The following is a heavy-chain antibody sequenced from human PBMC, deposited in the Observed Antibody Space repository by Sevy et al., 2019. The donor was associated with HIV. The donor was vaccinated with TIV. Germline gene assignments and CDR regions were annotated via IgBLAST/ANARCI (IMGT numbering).Heavy chain of an antibody. CDR3: VSDPQINDIAESGIIH. Sequence: GGSLRLSCAASGFTFRKYGMHWVRQAPGKGLEWVAVIWWDGSEKYYADSVKGRFTISRDNSEDMMYLQMRSLRADDTAMYYCVSDPQINDIAESGIIHWGQGTLVTVSS. CDR2: IWWDGSEK. CDR1: GFTFRKYG. J-gene: IGHJ4*02. D-gene: IGHD1-1*01. V-gene: IGHV3-33*01.